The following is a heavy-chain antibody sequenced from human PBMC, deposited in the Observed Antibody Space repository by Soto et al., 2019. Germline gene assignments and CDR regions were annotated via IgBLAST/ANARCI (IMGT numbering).Heavy chain of an antibody. CDR1: GYTFTRYG. V-gene: IGHV1-18*01. D-gene: IGHD2-8*01. Sequence: QGQLVQSGGEVKKPGASVKVSCKASGYTFTRYGISWVRQAPGQGLEWMGWISGYNGDTKYAQKFQGRVTMTVDTSTTTAYMERMSLTSDDRAVYYCAKNGQPPYYYYGMDVWGQGTTVTVSS. J-gene: IGHJ6*02. CDR3: AKNGQPPYYYYGMDV. CDR2: ISGYNGDT.